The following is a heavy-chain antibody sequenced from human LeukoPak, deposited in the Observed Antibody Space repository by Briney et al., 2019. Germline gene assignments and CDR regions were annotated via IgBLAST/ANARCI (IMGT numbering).Heavy chain of an antibody. CDR1: GGSISSYY. V-gene: IGHV4-4*07. CDR2: IYTSGST. D-gene: IGHD3-3*01. J-gene: IGHJ4*02. Sequence: SETLSLTCTVSGGSISSYYWSWIRQPAGKGLEWIGRIYTSGSTNYNPSLKSRVTMSVDTSKNQFSLKLSSVTAADTAVYYCARDRAYYDFWSGYLDYWGQGTLVTVSS. CDR3: ARDRAYYDFWSGYLDY.